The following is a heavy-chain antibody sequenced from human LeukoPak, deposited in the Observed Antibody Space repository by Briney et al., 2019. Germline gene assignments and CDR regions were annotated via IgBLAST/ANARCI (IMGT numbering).Heavy chain of an antibody. Sequence: GGSLRLSCAASGFTFSSYSMNWVRQAPGKGLEWVSYISSSSSTIYYADSVKGRFTISRDNAKNSLYLQMNSLRAEDTAVYYCARDGELVVTTYNWFDPWGQGTLVTVSS. CDR3: ARDGELVVTTYNWFDP. CDR1: GFTFSSYS. J-gene: IGHJ5*02. V-gene: IGHV3-48*01. D-gene: IGHD2-15*01. CDR2: ISSSSSTI.